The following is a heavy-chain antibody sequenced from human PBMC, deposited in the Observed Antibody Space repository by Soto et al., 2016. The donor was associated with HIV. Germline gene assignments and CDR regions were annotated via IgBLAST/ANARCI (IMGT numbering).Heavy chain of an antibody. CDR2: IKQDGSEQ. V-gene: IGHV3-7*01. CDR1: GFTFSGFW. Sequence: EVQLVESGGGLVQPGGSLRLSCAASGFTFSGFWMSWVRQAPGKGLEWVANIKQDGSEQYYVDSVKGRFTISRDNTNNSLYLQMNSLRAEDTALYYCARDDGGARVWFDPGARDPGHRLL. D-gene: IGHD2-15*01. J-gene: IGHJ5*02. CDR3: ARDDGGARVWFDP.